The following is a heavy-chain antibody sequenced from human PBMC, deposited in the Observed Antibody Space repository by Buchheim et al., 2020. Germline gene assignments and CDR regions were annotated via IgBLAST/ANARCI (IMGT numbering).Heavy chain of an antibody. J-gene: IGHJ4*02. CDR2: ICGSCGST. V-gene: IGHV3-23*01. Sequence: EVQLLESGGGLVQPGGSLRLSCAASGFTFSSYAMSWVRQAPGKGLEWVSAICGSCGSTYYAGSVKGRFTISRDNSNNTPYLQMNSLRAEDTAVYYCAKVLRGYSYGSGIDYWGQGTL. D-gene: IGHD5-18*01. CDR1: GFTFSSYA. CDR3: AKVLRGYSYGSGIDY.